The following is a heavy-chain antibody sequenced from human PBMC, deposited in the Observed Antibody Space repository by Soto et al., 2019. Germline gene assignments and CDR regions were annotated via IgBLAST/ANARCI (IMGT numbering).Heavy chain of an antibody. CDR3: AKDLGYYYGSGSHDNNYYYYYYGMDV. CDR2: ISYDGSNK. V-gene: IGHV3-30*18. Sequence: GGSLRLSCAASGFTFSSYGMHWVRQAPGKGLEWVAVISYDGSNKYYADSVKGRFTISRDNSKNTLYLQMNSLRAEDTAVYYCAKDLGYYYGSGSHDNNYYYYYYGMDVWGQGTTVTVSS. CDR1: GFTFSSYG. D-gene: IGHD3-10*01. J-gene: IGHJ6*02.